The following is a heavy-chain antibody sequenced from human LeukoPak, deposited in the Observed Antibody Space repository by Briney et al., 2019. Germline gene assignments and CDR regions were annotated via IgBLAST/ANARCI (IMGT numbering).Heavy chain of an antibody. J-gene: IGHJ4*02. Sequence: GGSLRLSCAASGFTFSTYWMHWVRQAPGKGLVGVAQINSGGSSTSYADSVKGRFTISRDNAKNTLYPQMINLRAEDAAVYYCGSLTVVAKDHWGQGTLVTVSS. D-gene: IGHD3-22*01. CDR1: GFTFSTYW. V-gene: IGHV3-74*01. CDR3: GSLTVVAKDH. CDR2: INSGGSST.